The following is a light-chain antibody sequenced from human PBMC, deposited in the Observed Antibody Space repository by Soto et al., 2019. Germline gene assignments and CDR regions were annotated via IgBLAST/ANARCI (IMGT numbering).Light chain of an antibody. Sequence: EIVLTHSPGTLSLSPGERATLSCRASQSVSSSYLAWYQQKPGQAPRLLIYGASSRATGIPDRFSGSGSGTDFTLTISRLEPEDFAVYYCQQYGSSRTFGQGTRWISN. V-gene: IGKV3-20*01. CDR3: QQYGSSRT. J-gene: IGKJ1*01. CDR2: GAS. CDR1: QSVSSSY.